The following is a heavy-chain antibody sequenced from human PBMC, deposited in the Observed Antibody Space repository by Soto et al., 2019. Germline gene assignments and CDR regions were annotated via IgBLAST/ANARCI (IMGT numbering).Heavy chain of an antibody. V-gene: IGHV3-7*01. D-gene: IGHD3-3*01. CDR3: ARGYTVFGPVTRYYFDY. J-gene: IGHJ4*02. CDR2: IQQDGSAK. CDR1: GRTISSYL. Sequence: GGSLTLSCAASGRTISSYLMSWVRQAPGKGLGWVANIQQDGSAKYYADSVNGPFTIPRDNAKDSLHLQMNSMRADTTAVYYCARGYTVFGPVTRYYFDYWGQGIQVTVSS.